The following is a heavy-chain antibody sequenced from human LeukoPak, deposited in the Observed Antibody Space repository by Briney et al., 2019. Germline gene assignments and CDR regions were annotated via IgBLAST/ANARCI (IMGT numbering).Heavy chain of an antibody. CDR2: IYYSGST. D-gene: IGHD3-9*01. V-gene: IGHV4-30-4*01. Sequence: SQTLSLTCTVSGGSISSGDYYWRWIRQPPGKGLEWIGYIYYSGSTYYNPSLKSRVTISVDTSKNQFSLKLSSVTAADTAVYYCARVERYFDWSLDYWGQGTLVTVSS. J-gene: IGHJ4*02. CDR3: ARVERYFDWSLDY. CDR1: GGSISSGDYY.